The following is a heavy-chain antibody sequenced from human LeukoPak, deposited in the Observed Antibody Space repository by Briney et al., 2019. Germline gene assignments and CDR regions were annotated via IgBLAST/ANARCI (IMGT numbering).Heavy chain of an antibody. V-gene: IGHV3-21*01. J-gene: IGHJ5*02. D-gene: IGHD3-10*01. Sequence: PGGSLRLSCAASGFTFSNYWLTWVRQAPGKGLEWVSSISSSSSYIYYADSVKGRFTISRDNAKNSLSLQMNSLRAEDTAVYYCARDPIPMVRGVIIPGWFDPWGQGTLVTVSS. CDR2: ISSSSSYI. CDR1: GFTFSNYW. CDR3: ARDPIPMVRGVIIPGWFDP.